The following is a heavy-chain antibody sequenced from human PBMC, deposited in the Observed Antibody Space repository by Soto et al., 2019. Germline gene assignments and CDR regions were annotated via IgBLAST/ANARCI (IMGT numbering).Heavy chain of an antibody. CDR3: ARDAPPDDY. Sequence: EVQLVESGGGLVQPGGSLRLSCAASGFTFSSYSMNWVRQAPGKGLEWVSYISSSSGTIYYADSVKGRFTISRDIARNSLYLQMKSLRAEDTAVYYGARDAPPDDYWGQGTLVTVSS. V-gene: IGHV3-48*01. J-gene: IGHJ4*02. CDR2: ISSSSGTI. CDR1: GFTFSSYS.